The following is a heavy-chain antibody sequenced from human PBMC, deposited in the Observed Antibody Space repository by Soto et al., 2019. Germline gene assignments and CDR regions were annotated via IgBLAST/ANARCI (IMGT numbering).Heavy chain of an antibody. V-gene: IGHV4-59*01. CDR3: ARDGDHDYFYGMDI. CDR2: IFYNGCA. CDR1: FGPMRGYY. J-gene: IGHJ6*02. Sequence: LQESVPGLVKASETLSLSCSVSFGPMRGYYWSWIRQPPGKGLEWIANIFYNGCANYNPSLRSRVPISVDKSKNSFSLRLTSVTPADTAVYYCARDGDHDYFYGMDIWGQGTTVTVS. D-gene: IGHD7-27*01.